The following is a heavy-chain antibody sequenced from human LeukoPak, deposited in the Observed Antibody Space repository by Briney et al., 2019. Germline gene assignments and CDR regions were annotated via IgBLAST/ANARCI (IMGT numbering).Heavy chain of an antibody. CDR3: AKDNGYCTSTSCFLEY. Sequence: GGSLRLSCVASGFTFNSYAMSWVRQAPGKGLEWVSAISGSGGSTYYADYVKGRFTISRDNSKSTPYLQMNSLGAEGTALYYCAKDNGYCTSTSCFLEYWGQGTLVTVSS. CDR1: GFTFNSYA. V-gene: IGHV3-23*01. CDR2: ISGSGGST. J-gene: IGHJ4*02. D-gene: IGHD2-2*03.